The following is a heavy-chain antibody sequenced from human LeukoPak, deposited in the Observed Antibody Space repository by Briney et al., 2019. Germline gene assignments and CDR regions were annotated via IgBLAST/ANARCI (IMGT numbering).Heavy chain of an antibody. J-gene: IGHJ4*02. CDR1: GFIFSNYA. V-gene: IGHV3-30*04. CDR2: ISYDGTDK. Sequence: GGSLRLSGAASGFIFSNYAMHRVRQAPGKGLEWVALISYDGTDKYYADSVKGRFTISRDNSKNTLYLQMNRLGAEDTAVYYCTALYCTSTACYLPFDYWGQGTLVTVSS. D-gene: IGHD2-2*01. CDR3: TALYCTSTACYLPFDY.